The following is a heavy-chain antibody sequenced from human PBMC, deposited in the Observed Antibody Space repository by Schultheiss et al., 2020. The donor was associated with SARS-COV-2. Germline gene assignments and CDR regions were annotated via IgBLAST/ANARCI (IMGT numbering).Heavy chain of an antibody. D-gene: IGHD3-22*01. V-gene: IGHV4-4*02. CDR1: GGSISSSNW. CDR3: ARDSSGYYDY. J-gene: IGHJ4*02. CDR2: IYHSGST. Sequence: SETLSLTCTVSGGSISSSNWWSWVRQPPGKGLEWIGEIYHSGSTNYNPSLKSRVTISVDTSKNQFSLKLSSVTAADTAVYYCARDSSGYYDYWGQGTLVTVSS.